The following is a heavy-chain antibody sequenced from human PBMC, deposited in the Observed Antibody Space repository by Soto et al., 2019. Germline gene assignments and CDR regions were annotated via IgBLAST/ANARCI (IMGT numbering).Heavy chain of an antibody. CDR1: GFTFTSSA. V-gene: IGHV1-58*01. CDR2: IVVGSGNT. Sequence: SVKVSCKASGFTFTSSAVQWVRQARGQRLEWIGWIVVGSGNTNYAQKFQERVIITRDMSTSTAYMELSSLRSEDTAVYYCAAAHSSGYYYIPYWGQGTLVTVSS. J-gene: IGHJ4*02. D-gene: IGHD3-22*01. CDR3: AAAHSSGYYYIPY.